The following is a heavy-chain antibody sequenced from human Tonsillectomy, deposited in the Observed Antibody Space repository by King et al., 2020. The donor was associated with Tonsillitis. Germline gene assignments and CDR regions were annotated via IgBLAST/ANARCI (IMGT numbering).Heavy chain of an antibody. V-gene: IGHV4-4*07. D-gene: IGHD2-2*01. CDR2: IDTDDNT. CDR1: GGSIRSYY. CDR3: AGSSHFAFDI. J-gene: IGHJ3*02. Sequence: HVQLQESGPGLVKPSETLSLTCTVSGGSIRSYYWSWIRQPAGKGLEWIGRIDTDDNTNYSPSLKSRVSVSVDTSKNQLSLKLSSVTAADTALYYCAGSSHFAFDIWGQGTMVTVSS.